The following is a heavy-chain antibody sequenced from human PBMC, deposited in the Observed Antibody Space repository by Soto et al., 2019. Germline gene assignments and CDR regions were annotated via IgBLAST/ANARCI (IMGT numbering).Heavy chain of an antibody. J-gene: IGHJ6*02. CDR1: GFTISGYY. V-gene: IGHV3-11*01. Sequence: GGSLRLSCAASGFTISGYYMTWIRQAPGKGLEWVSYISSEGTTTYYADSVRDRFSISLDNAKNSVYLQMNSLRADDSGVYYCARDLEGSGSHWLGYNYYAMDVWGQGTTVTVSS. D-gene: IGHD3-10*01. CDR3: ARDLEGSGSHWLGYNYYAMDV. CDR2: ISSEGTTT.